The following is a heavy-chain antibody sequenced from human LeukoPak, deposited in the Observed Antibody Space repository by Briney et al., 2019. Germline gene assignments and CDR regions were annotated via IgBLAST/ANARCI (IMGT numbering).Heavy chain of an antibody. V-gene: IGHV3-23*01. D-gene: IGHD1-26*01. CDR3: AKAMGATLFDY. CDR1: GFTFSSYA. Sequence: GGSLRLSCAASGFTFSSYAMSWVRQAPGKGLEWVSGISGSGGSTYYADSVKGRFTISRDNSKNTLYLQMNSLRAGDTAVYYCAKAMGATLFDYWGQGTLVTVSS. CDR2: ISGSGGST. J-gene: IGHJ4*02.